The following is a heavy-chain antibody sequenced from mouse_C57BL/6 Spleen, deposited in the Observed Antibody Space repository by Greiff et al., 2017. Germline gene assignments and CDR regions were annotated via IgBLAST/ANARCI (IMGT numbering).Heavy chain of an antibody. CDR3: ARCEGFYAMDY. J-gene: IGHJ4*01. V-gene: IGHV1-18*01. Sequence: EVQLQQSGPELVKPGASVKIPCKASGYTLTDYNMDWVKQNHGKSLEWIGDINPNNGGTIYNQEFKGKATLTVDKSSSTAYMELRSLTSEDTAVYYCARCEGFYAMDYWGQGTSVTVSA. CDR1: GYTLTDYN. CDR2: INPNNGGT.